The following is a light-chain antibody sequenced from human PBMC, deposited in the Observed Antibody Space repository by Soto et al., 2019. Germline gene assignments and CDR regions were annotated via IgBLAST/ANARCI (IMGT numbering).Light chain of an antibody. J-gene: IGLJ3*02. V-gene: IGLV1-44*01. CDR1: TSNIESNT. CDR2: SND. Sequence: QTVVTQPPSASGTPGQRVTISCSGSTSNIESNTVNWYQQLPGTAPKLLIYSNDQRPSGVPDRISGSKSGTSASLAISGLQSEDEADYYCAGWDDTLNGLVFGGGTKVTVL. CDR3: AGWDDTLNGLV.